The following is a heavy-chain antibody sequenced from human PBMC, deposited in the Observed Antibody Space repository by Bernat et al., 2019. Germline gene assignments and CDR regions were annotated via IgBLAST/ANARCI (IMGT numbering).Heavy chain of an antibody. V-gene: IGHV3-23*01. CDR3: AKKATNDYIWGSYTYYFDY. J-gene: IGHJ4*02. D-gene: IGHD3-16*01. Sequence: EVQLLESGGGLVQPGGSLRLSCAASGFTFSSYAMSWVRQAPGKGLEWVSAISGSGGSTYYADSVKGRFTISRDNSKNTLYLQMNSLRAEDTAVYYCAKKATNDYIWGSYTYYFDYWGQGTLVTVSS. CDR1: GFTFSSYA. CDR2: ISGSGGST.